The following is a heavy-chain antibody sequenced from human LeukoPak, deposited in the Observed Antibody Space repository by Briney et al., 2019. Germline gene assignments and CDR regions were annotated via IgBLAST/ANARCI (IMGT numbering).Heavy chain of an antibody. CDR3: ARRLYGSGSYYDAFDI. Sequence: PGGSPRLSCAASGFTVSSNYMSWVRQAPGKGLGWVSVIYSGGSTYYADSVKGRFTISRDNSKNTLYLQMNSLRAEDTAVYYCARRLYGSGSYYDAFDIWGQGTMVTVSS. V-gene: IGHV3-66*04. CDR2: IYSGGST. CDR1: GFTVSSNY. D-gene: IGHD3-10*01. J-gene: IGHJ3*02.